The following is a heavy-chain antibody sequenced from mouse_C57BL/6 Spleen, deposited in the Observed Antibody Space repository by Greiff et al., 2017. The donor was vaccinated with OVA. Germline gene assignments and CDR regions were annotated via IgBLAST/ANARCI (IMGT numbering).Heavy chain of an antibody. J-gene: IGHJ4*01. CDR1: GYAFSSSW. CDR3: ATSVVTNPDAMDY. CDR2: IYPGDGDT. V-gene: IGHV1-82*01. Sequence: VQLQESGPELVKPGASVKISCKASGYAFSSSWMNWVKQRPGKGLEWIGRIYPGDGDTNYNGKFMGKATLTADKSSSTAYMQISSLTSEDSAVYFCATSVVTNPDAMDYGGQGTSVTVSS. D-gene: IGHD1-1*01.